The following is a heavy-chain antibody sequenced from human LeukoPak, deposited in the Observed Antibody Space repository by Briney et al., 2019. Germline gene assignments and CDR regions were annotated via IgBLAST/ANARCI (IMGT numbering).Heavy chain of an antibody. CDR2: IYYSGST. V-gene: IGHV4-59*08. CDR3: ASLGAYYDSSGPQAGAFDI. Sequence: PSETLSLTCTVSGGSISSYYWSWIRQPPGKGLEWIGYIYYSGSTNYNPSLKSRVTISVDTSKNQLSLKLSSVTAADTAVYYCASLGAYYDSSGPQAGAFDIWGQGTMVTVSS. CDR1: GGSISSYY. J-gene: IGHJ3*02. D-gene: IGHD3-22*01.